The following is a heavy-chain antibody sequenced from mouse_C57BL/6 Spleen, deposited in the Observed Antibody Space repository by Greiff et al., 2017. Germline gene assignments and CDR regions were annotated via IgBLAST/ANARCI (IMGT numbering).Heavy chain of an antibody. V-gene: IGHV1-20*01. CDR2: INPYNGGT. Sequence: VQLQQSGPELVKPGDSVKISCKASGYSFTGYFMNWVMQSHGKSLEWIGRINPYNGGTFYNQKFKGKATLTVDKSSSTAHMELRSLTSEDSAVYYCARDDYDDAMDYWGQGTSVTVSS. J-gene: IGHJ4*01. D-gene: IGHD2-4*01. CDR3: ARDDYDDAMDY. CDR1: GYSFTGYF.